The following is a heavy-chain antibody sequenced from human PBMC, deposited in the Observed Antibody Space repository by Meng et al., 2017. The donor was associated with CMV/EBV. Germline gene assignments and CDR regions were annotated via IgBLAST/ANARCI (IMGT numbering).Heavy chain of an antibody. CDR2: INPNSGGT. CDR1: GYTFTGYY. Sequence: ASVQVSCKASGYTFTGYYMHWVRQAPGQGLEWMGWINPNSGGTNYAQKFQGRVTMTRDTSISTAYMELSRLRSDDTAVYYCARVIAAAGTRTPGYYGMDVWGQGTTVTVSS. V-gene: IGHV1-2*02. D-gene: IGHD6-13*01. CDR3: ARVIAAAGTRTPGYYGMDV. J-gene: IGHJ6*02.